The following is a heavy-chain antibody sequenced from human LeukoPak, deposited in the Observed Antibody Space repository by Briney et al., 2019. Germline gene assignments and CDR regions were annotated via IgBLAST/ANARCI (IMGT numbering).Heavy chain of an antibody. V-gene: IGHV1-2*02. CDR1: GYTFTGYY. D-gene: IGHD2-2*02. J-gene: IGHJ4*02. CDR2: INPNSGGT. CDR3: ARDSGGYCSSTSCYTGEYFGY. Sequence: ASVKVSCKASGYTFTGYYMHWVRQAPGQGLEWMGWINPNSGGTNYAQKFQGRVTMTRDTSISTAYMELSRLRSDDTAVYYCARDSGGYCSSTSCYTGEYFGYWGQGTLVTVSS.